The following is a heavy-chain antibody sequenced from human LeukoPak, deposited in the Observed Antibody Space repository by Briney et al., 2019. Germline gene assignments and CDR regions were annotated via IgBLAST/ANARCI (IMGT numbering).Heavy chain of an antibody. CDR2: ISGSGGST. CDR3: AKRGVVIRVILVGFHKEAYYFDS. CDR1: GITLSNYG. J-gene: IGHJ4*02. V-gene: IGHV3-23*01. Sequence: GSLRLSCAVSGITLSNYGMSWVRQAPGKGLEWVAGISGSGGSTYYADSVKGRFTISRDNPKKTLYLQMNSLRAEDTAVYLCAKRGVVIRVILVGFHKEAYYFDSWGQGALVTVSS. D-gene: IGHD3-10*01.